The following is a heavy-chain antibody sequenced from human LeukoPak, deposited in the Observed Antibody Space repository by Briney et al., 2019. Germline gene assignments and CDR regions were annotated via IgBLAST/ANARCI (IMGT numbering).Heavy chain of an antibody. J-gene: IGHJ6*03. D-gene: IGHD1-7*01. CDR3: ARGRTGTTGYYYYYYMDV. CDR1: GYTFASYD. CDR2: MNPNSGNT. Sequence: GTSVKVCCKAYGYTFASYDINWVRQDNEQGIEWMGWMNPNSGNTGYAQKFQGRVTMTRNTSISTAYMELSSLRSEDTAVYYCARGRTGTTGYYYYYYMDVWGKGTTATVSS. V-gene: IGHV1-8*01.